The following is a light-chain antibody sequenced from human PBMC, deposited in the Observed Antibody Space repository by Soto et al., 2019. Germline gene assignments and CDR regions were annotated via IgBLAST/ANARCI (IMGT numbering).Light chain of an antibody. J-gene: IGLJ1*01. V-gene: IGLV1-44*01. CDR1: SSNIGTSS. CDR3: AAWDYSLTGHV. Sequence: QSVLTQPHSASGTPGQRVTISCSGSSSNIGTSSVHWFQQLPGTAPKLLISTTNQRPSGVPERFSGSKSGTSASLAISGLQSEDEADYSCAAWDYSLTGHVFRTGTKVPV. CDR2: TTN.